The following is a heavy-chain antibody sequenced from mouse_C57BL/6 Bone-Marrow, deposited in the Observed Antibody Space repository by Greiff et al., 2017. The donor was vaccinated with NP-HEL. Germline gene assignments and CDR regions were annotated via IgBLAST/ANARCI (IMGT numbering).Heavy chain of an antibody. CDR1: GFTFSDYG. CDR3: ARQDGYYAFYAMDY. CDR2: ISSGSSTI. D-gene: IGHD2-3*01. V-gene: IGHV5-17*01. Sequence: VQLKESGGGLVKPGGSLKLSCAASGFTFSDYGMHWVRQAPEKGLEWVAYISSGSSTIYYADTVKGRFTISRDNAKNTLFLQMTSLRSEDTAMYYCARQDGYYAFYAMDYWGQGTSVTVSS. J-gene: IGHJ4*01.